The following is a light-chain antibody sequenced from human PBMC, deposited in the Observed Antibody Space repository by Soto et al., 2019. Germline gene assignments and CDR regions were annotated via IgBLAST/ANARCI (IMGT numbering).Light chain of an antibody. CDR1: SSNIGAGYD. V-gene: IGLV1-40*01. Sequence: QPVLTQPPSVSGAPGQRVTISCTGSSSNIGAGYDVHWYQQLPGTAPKLLIYGNSNRPSGVPDRFSGSKSGTSASLAITGLQAEDEADYYSQSYDSSLSGFYVFGTGTKVTVL. J-gene: IGLJ1*01. CDR3: QSYDSSLSGFYV. CDR2: GNS.